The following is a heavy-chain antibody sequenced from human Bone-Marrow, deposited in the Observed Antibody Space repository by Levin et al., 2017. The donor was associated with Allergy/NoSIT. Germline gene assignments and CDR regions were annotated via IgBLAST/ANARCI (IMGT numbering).Heavy chain of an antibody. Sequence: SETLSLTCTVSGGSISSYYWSWIRQPPGKGLEWIGYIYYSGSTNYNPSLKSRVTISVDTSKNQFSLKLSSVTAADTAVYYCARDMVLRFPRAYYYYGMDVWGQGTTVTVSS. CDR3: ARDMVLRFPRAYYYYGMDV. CDR2: IYYSGST. CDR1: GGSISSYY. J-gene: IGHJ6*02. D-gene: IGHD3-3*01. V-gene: IGHV4-59*01.